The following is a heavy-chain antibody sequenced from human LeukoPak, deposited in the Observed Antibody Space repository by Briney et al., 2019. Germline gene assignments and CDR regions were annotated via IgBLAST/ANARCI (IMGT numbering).Heavy chain of an antibody. V-gene: IGHV3-23*01. Sequence: PGGSLRLSCTTSGFSHAVGPASSREGPGVGLRYNGYVDYVTGRFTFSRDNSKNTLYLQMNSLRAEDTAVYYCAKVVVRGALDYWGQGTLVTVSS. D-gene: IGHD3-10*01. CDR3: AKVVVRGALDY. CDR2: NGYV. J-gene: IGHJ4*02. CDR1: GFS.